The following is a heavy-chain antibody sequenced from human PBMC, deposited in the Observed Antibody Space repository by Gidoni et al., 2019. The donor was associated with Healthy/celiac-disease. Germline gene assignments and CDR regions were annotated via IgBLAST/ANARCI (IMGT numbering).Heavy chain of an antibody. J-gene: IGHJ6*02. CDR1: GLTSSSYW. CDR2: INSDGSST. D-gene: IGHD5-18*01. Sequence: EVQLVGSGGALVQPGGSLRLSCPASGLTSSSYWMHWVRQAPGKGLVWVSRINSDGSSTSYADSVKGRFTISSDNAKNTLYLQMTSLRAEDTAVYYCARGWIHYYYGMDVWGQGTTVTVSS. CDR3: ARGWIHYYYGMDV. V-gene: IGHV3-74*01.